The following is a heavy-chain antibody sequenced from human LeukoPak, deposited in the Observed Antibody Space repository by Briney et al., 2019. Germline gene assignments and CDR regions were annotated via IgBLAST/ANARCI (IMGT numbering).Heavy chain of an antibody. D-gene: IGHD3-3*01. CDR3: TTVMNFPGLADY. CDR2: IKSKTDGGTT. CDR1: GFPFSNAW. V-gene: IGHV3-15*01. J-gene: IGHJ4*02. Sequence: GGSLRLSCAASGFPFSNAWMSWVRQAPGKGLEWVGGIKSKTDGGTTDYAAPVKGRFTISRDDSKNTLYLQMNSLKTEDTAVYYCTTVMNFPGLADYWGPGTLVTVSS.